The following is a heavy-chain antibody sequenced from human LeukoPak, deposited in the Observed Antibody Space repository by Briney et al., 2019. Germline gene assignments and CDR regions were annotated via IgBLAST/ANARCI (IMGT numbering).Heavy chain of an antibody. CDR2: MYTSGST. CDR1: GDSISSNF. V-gene: IGHV4-4*07. Sequence: SETLSLTCTASGDSISSNFWTWIRQPAGKGLEWIGRMYTSGSTDYKPSLKSRVTLSVDTSKNHFSLNLSSVTAADTAVYYCARESGGSRPLDHWGQGTPVTVSS. D-gene: IGHD3-16*01. J-gene: IGHJ4*02. CDR3: ARESGGSRPLDH.